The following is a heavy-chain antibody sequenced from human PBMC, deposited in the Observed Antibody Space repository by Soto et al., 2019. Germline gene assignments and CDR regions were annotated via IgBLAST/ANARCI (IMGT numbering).Heavy chain of an antibody. D-gene: IGHD2-2*02. J-gene: IGHJ3*02. Sequence: PSETLSLTCTVSGGSISSYYWSWIRQPPGKGLEWIGYIYYSGSTNYNPSLKSRVTISVDTSKNQFSLKLSSVTAADTAVYYCALSGYCSSTSCYSFIDAFDIWGQGTMVTVSS. CDR3: ALSGYCSSTSCYSFIDAFDI. CDR2: IYYSGST. V-gene: IGHV4-59*08. CDR1: GGSISSYY.